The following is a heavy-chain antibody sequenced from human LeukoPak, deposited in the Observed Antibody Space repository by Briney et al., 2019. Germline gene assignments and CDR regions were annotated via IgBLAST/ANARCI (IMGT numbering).Heavy chain of an antibody. D-gene: IGHD3-10*01. V-gene: IGHV3-7*03. J-gene: IGHJ4*02. CDR2: IKQDGSEK. CDR1: GFTFSSYW. CDR3: AREYYYGSGSYSLDY. Sequence: GGSLRLSCAASGFTFSSYWMSWVRQAPGKGLEWVANIKQDGSEKYYVDSVKGRFTISRDNAKNSLYLQMNSLRAEDTAVYYSAREYYYGSGSYSLDYWGQGTLVTVSS.